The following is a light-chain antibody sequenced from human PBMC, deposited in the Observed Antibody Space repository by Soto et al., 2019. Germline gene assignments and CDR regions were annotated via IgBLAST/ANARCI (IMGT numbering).Light chain of an antibody. CDR3: SSYTSSSTYV. CDR1: SIDVGGYNY. V-gene: IGLV2-14*01. J-gene: IGLJ1*01. Sequence: QSALTQPASVSGSPGQSITISCTGTSIDVGGYNYVSWYQQYPGKAPKLVIYEVSHRPSGVSNRFSGSKSGNTASLTISGLQAEDDADYYCSSYTSSSTYVFGSGTKLTVL. CDR2: EVS.